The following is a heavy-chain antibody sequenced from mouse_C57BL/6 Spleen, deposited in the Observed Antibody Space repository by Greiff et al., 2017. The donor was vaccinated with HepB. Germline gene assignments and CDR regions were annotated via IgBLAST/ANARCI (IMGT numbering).Heavy chain of an antibody. CDR3: AREGGGYYGDY. CDR1: GYTFTSYW. V-gene: IGHV1-69*01. Sequence: QVQLKQSGAELVMPGASVKLSCKASGYTFTSYWMHWVKQRPGQGLEWIGEIDPSDSYTNYNQKFKGKSTLTVDKSSSTAYMQLSSLTSEDSAVYYCAREGGGYYGDYWGQGTTLTVSS. D-gene: IGHD1-1*01. CDR2: IDPSDSYT. J-gene: IGHJ2*01.